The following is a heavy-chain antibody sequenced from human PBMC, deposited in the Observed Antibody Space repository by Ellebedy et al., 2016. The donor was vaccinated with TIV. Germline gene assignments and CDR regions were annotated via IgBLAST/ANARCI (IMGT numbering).Heavy chain of an antibody. V-gene: IGHV3-7*03. CDR3: ARGEMTTVTLVVYYYYYGMDV. D-gene: IGHD4-17*01. J-gene: IGHJ6*02. CDR1: GFTFSSYW. CDR2: IKQDGSEK. Sequence: GGSLRLXXAASGFTFSSYWMSWVRQAPGKGLEWVANIKQDGSEKYYVDSVKGRFTISRDNAKNSLFLQMNSLRAEDTAVYYCARGEMTTVTLVVYYYYYGMDVWGQGTTVTVS.